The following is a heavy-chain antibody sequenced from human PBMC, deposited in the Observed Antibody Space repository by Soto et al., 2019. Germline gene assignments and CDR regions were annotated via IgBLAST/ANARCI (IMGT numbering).Heavy chain of an antibody. CDR3: ANADRGSYPY. Sequence: EVQLVDSGGGLVQPGGSLRLSCTASGLTFSDHFMDWVRQAPGKGLEWVARSRNKANSYITDYAASVIGRFTISRDDSKNSVYLQMNSLKTEDTAVYYCANADRGSYPYWGQGTLVTVSS. V-gene: IGHV3-72*01. D-gene: IGHD1-26*01. CDR2: SRNKANSYIT. CDR1: GLTFSDHF. J-gene: IGHJ4*02.